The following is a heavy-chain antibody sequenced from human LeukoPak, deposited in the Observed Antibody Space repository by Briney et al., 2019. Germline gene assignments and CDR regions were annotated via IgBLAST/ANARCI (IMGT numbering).Heavy chain of an antibody. V-gene: IGHV1-69*13. J-gene: IGHJ6*02. D-gene: IGHD3-22*01. CDR1: GGTFSSNA. Sequence: VASVNVSCTTSGGTFSSNAISWVRQAPGQGLEWMGGIIPIFGTANYVQKFQGRVTFTADESTGTAYMEVSSLRSEDTAVYYCAREVRYFDGGRYLYYYGMEVWGQGTTVTVSS. CDR3: AREVRYFDGGRYLYYYGMEV. CDR2: IIPIFGTA.